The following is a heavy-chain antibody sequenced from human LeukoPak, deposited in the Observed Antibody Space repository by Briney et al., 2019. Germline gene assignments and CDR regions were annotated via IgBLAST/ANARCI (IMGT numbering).Heavy chain of an antibody. Sequence: GGSLRLSCAASGFTFSNAWMSWVRQAPGKGLEWVGRIKSKTDGGTTDYAAPVKGRFTISRDDSKSIAYLQMNSLKTEDTAVYYCTRGTSYSSSWYGIYYFDYWGQGTLVTVSS. CDR3: TRGTSYSSSWYGIYYFDY. V-gene: IGHV3-15*01. D-gene: IGHD6-13*01. CDR2: IKSKTDGGTT. J-gene: IGHJ4*02. CDR1: GFTFSNAW.